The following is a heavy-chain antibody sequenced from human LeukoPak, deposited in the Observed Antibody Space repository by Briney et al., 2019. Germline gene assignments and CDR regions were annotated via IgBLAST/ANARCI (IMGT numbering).Heavy chain of an antibody. V-gene: IGHV1-18*01. J-gene: IGHJ4*02. CDR3: ARDRAIFGVVTGIDY. Sequence: GASVKVSCKASGYTFTSYGISWVRQAPGQGLEWMGWISAYNGNTNYAQKLQGRVTMTTDTSTSTAYMELRSLRSDDTAVYYCARDRAIFGVVTGIDYWGQGTLVTVSS. CDR2: ISAYNGNT. CDR1: GYTFTSYG. D-gene: IGHD3-3*01.